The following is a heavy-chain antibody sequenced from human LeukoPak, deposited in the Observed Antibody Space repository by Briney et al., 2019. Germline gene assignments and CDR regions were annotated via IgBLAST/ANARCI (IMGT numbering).Heavy chain of an antibody. J-gene: IGHJ4*02. V-gene: IGHV4-39*01. Sequence: TSETLSLTCSVSGVSIYSSTYYWAWIRQPPGKGLEFIGSIYYNEDTFHNPSLKSRLTISVDTSANLFSLRLTSVTAADTATYYCARHDSGYDGYFDYWGQGTLVTVSS. CDR2: IYYNEDT. CDR1: GVSIYSSTYY. CDR3: ARHDSGYDGYFDY. D-gene: IGHD5-12*01.